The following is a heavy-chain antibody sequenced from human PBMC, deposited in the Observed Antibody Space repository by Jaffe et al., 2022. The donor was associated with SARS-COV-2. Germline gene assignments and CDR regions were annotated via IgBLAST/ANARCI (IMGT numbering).Heavy chain of an antibody. Sequence: QVQLVQSGAEVKKPGASVKVSCKASGYTFTGYYMHWVRQAPGQGLEWMGRINPNSGGTNYAQKFQGRVTMTRDTSISTAYMELSRLRSDDTAVYYCARDPLHSYSSSWAGYYYYGMDVWGQGTTVTVSS. V-gene: IGHV1-2*06. J-gene: IGHJ6*02. CDR1: GYTFTGYY. D-gene: IGHD6-13*01. CDR2: INPNSGGT. CDR3: ARDPLHSYSSSWAGYYYYGMDV.